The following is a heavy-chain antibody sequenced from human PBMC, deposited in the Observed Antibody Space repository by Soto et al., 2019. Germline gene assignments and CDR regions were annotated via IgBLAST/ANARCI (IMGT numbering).Heavy chain of an antibody. D-gene: IGHD3-22*01. V-gene: IGHV4-59*01. J-gene: IGHJ6*02. CDR3: ARYYYDSSGYYTDYYYYGMDV. Sequence: PSETLSLTCTVSGGSISSYYWSWIRQPPGKGLEWIGYIYYSGSTNYNPSLKSRVTISVDTSKNQFSLKLSSVTAADTAVYYCARYYYDSSGYYTDYYYYGMDVWGQGITVTVSS. CDR1: GGSISSYY. CDR2: IYYSGST.